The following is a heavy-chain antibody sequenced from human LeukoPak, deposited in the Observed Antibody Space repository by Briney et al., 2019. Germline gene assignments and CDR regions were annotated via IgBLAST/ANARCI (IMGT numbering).Heavy chain of an antibody. CDR3: ARVDPDSRSTLEVFDY. D-gene: IGHD6-6*01. Sequence: SETLSLTCIVSGGSISSYYWSWIRQPPGKGLEGIGYIYYSGSTNYNPSLKSRVTISVDTSKNQFSLKLSSVTAADTAVYYCARVDPDSRSTLEVFDYWGQGNLVTVSS. J-gene: IGHJ4*02. CDR1: GGSISSYY. CDR2: IYYSGST. V-gene: IGHV4-59*01.